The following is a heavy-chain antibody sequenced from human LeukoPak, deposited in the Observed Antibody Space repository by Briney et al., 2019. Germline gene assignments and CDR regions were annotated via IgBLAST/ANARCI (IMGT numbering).Heavy chain of an antibody. CDR3: ASCYDILTSLGYYGMDV. D-gene: IGHD3-9*01. CDR2: INAGNGNT. J-gene: IGHJ6*02. V-gene: IGHV1-3*01. Sequence: PGGSLRLSCAASGFTFSSYAMHWVRQAPGQRLEWMGWINAGNGNTKYSQKFQGRVTITRDTSASTAYMELSSLRSEDTAVYYCASCYDILTSLGYYGMDVWGQGTTVTVSS. CDR1: GFTFSSYA.